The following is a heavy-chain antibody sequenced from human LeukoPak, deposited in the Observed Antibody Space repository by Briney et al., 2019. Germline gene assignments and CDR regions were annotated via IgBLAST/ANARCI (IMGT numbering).Heavy chain of an antibody. CDR1: GYSFTSYW. V-gene: IGHV5-10-1*01. J-gene: IGHJ4*02. Sequence: GESLKISCKGSGYSFTSYWISWVRQMPGKGLEWMGRIDPSDSYTNYSPSFQGHVTISADKSISIAYLQWSSLKASDTAMYYCARQYCSGGSCYVDSPHSFDYWGQGTLVTVSS. CDR3: ARQYCSGGSCYVDSPHSFDY. D-gene: IGHD2-15*01. CDR2: IDPSDSYT.